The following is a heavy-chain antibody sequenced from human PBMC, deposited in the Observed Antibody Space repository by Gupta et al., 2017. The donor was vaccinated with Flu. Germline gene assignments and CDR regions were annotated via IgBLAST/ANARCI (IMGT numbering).Heavy chain of an antibody. CDR2: INPSVGTT. CDR3: ARPHCSSITCYSFDY. CDR1: GYTFPSHY. J-gene: IGHJ4*02. Sequence: QVHLVQSGAEVTKPGASVQVSCKASGYTFPSHYLHWVRQAPGQGLEWMGIINPSVGTTTYAQKFQGRVTMTRDTSTSTVYMELSSLRSEDTAVYYCARPHCSSITCYSFDYWGQGTLVTVSS. V-gene: IGHV1-46*01. D-gene: IGHD2-2*01.